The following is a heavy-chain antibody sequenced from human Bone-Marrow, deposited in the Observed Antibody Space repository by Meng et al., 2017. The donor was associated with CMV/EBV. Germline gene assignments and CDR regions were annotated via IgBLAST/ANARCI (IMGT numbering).Heavy chain of an antibody. CDR3: ARVSPAARRVRGGGPYYFDY. CDR2: MNPNSGNT. V-gene: IGHV1-69*05. CDR1: GGTFSSYA. D-gene: IGHD2-2*01. J-gene: IGHJ4*02. Sequence: SVKVSCKASGGTFSSYAISWVRQAPGQGLEWMGWMNPNSGNTGYAQKFQGRVTITTDESTSTAYMELSSLRSEDTAVHYCARVSPAARRVRGGGPYYFDYWGQGTLVTVSS.